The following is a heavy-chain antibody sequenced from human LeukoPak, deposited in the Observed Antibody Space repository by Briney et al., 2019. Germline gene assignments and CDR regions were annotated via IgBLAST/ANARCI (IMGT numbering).Heavy chain of an antibody. J-gene: IGHJ6*03. CDR3: ARGIAAAGTLYYYYYMDV. CDR2: MNPNSGNT. D-gene: IGHD6-13*01. CDR1: GYTFSSYD. V-gene: IGHV1-8*03. Sequence: ASVKVSCKASGYTFSSYDINWVRQATGQGLEWMGWMNPNSGNTGYAQKFQGRVAITRNTSITTAYMELSSLRSEDTAVYYCARGIAAAGTLYYYYYMDVWGKGTTVTISS.